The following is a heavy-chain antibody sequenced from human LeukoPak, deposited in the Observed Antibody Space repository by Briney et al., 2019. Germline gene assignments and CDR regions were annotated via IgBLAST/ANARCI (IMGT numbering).Heavy chain of an antibody. CDR1: GGSISSYY. V-gene: IGHV4-59*01. CDR2: IYYSGRT. J-gene: IGHJ6*02. Sequence: SETLSLTSTVSGGSISSYYWSWIRQPPGKGLEWIGYIYYSGRTNYNPSLKSRVTISVDTSKNQFSLKLSSVTAADTAVYYCARWGINYYDSSGYYYYYYGMDVWGQGTTVSVSS. CDR3: ARWGINYYDSSGYYYYYYGMDV. D-gene: IGHD3-22*01.